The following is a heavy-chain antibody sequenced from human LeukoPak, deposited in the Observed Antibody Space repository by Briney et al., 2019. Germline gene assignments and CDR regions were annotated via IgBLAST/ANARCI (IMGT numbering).Heavy chain of an antibody. D-gene: IGHD6-6*01. CDR1: GGSLSGYY. V-gene: IGHV4-34*01. J-gene: IGHJ4*02. CDR3: ARRGYSSSSDY. Sequence: PSETLSLTCAVYGGSLSGYYWNWIRQPPGKGLEWIGEINHSGSTNYNPSLKSRVTISVDTSKNQFSLKLTSVTAADTAVYYCARRGYSSSSDYWGQGTLVTVSS. CDR2: INHSGST.